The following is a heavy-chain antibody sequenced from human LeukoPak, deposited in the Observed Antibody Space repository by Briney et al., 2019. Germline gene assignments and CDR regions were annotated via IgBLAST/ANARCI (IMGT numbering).Heavy chain of an antibody. CDR1: GHTFTSYG. CDR2: ISAYNGNT. D-gene: IGHD1-26*01. CDR3: ARDPKSGSYYRGAFDI. V-gene: IGHV1-18*01. Sequence: ASVKVSCKASGHTFTSYGISWVRQAPGQGLEWMGWISAYNGNTNYAQKLQGRVTMTTDTSTSTAYMELRSLRSDDTAVYYCARDPKSGSYYRGAFDIWGQGTMVTVSS. J-gene: IGHJ3*02.